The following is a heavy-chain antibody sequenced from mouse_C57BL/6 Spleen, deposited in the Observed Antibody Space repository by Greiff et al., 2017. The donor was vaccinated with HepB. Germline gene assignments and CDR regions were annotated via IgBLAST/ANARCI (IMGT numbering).Heavy chain of an antibody. CDR2: IDPSDSYT. V-gene: IGHV1-69*01. CDR3: ARGGQGGEAMDY. Sequence: VQLQQPGAELVMPGASVKLSCKASGYTFTSYWMHWVKQRPGQGLEWIGEIDPSDSYTNYNQKFKGKSTLTVDKSSSTAYMQLSSLTSEDSAVYYCARGGQGGEAMDYWGQGTSVTVSS. D-gene: IGHD2-13*01. CDR1: GYTFTSYW. J-gene: IGHJ4*01.